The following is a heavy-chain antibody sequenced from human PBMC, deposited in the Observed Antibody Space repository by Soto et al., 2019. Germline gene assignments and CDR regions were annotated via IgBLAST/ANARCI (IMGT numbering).Heavy chain of an antibody. CDR1: GGSISSCGYY. V-gene: IGHV4-31*03. D-gene: IGHD3-16*01. J-gene: IGHJ4*02. Sequence: SGTLSLTCTVSGGSISSCGYYWSWNRQHPGQDLEGIGYIYYSGSTYYNPSLTSRVTISVDKSKKQFSLKLSSVNAADTAVYYCARGLRSVTSSYYFDYWGQGTLVTVSS. CDR3: ARGLRSVTSSYYFDY. CDR2: IYYSGST.